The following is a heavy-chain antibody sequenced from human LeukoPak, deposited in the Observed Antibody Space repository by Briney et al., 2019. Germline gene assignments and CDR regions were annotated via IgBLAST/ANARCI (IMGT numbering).Heavy chain of an antibody. CDR3: ARGYCSGGSCYYYFDY. V-gene: IGHV1-2*02. Sequence: ASVKVSCKASGYTFTGYYMHWVRQAPGQGLGWMGWINPNSGGTNYAQKFQGRVTMTRDTSISTAYMELSRLRSDDPAVYYCARGYCSGGSCYYYFDYWGQGTLVTVSS. J-gene: IGHJ4*02. D-gene: IGHD2-15*01. CDR2: INPNSGGT. CDR1: GYTFTGYY.